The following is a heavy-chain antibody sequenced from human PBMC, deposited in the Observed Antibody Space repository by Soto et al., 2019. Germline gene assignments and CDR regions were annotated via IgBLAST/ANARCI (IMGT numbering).Heavy chain of an antibody. J-gene: IGHJ5*02. Sequence: QVHLVQSGAEVKKPGSSVKVSCKTSGGSFSKYSISWLRQAPGQGLEWMGGIIPISVTTHYAQRFQGRVTITADDLTTTSYMELSSLTSDDTAVYYCARGFQIFGLVKKIDPWGQGTLVIVSS. CDR2: IIPISVTT. CDR3: ARGFQIFGLVKKIDP. CDR1: GGSFSKYS. V-gene: IGHV1-69*01. D-gene: IGHD3-3*01.